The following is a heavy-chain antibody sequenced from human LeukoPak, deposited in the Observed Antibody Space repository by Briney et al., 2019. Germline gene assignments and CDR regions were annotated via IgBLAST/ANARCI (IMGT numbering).Heavy chain of an antibody. J-gene: IGHJ4*02. CDR3: ARGLDGYDSSGLDY. CDR1: GGSISSGDYY. D-gene: IGHD3-22*01. Sequence: SETLSLTCTVSGGSISSGDYYWSWIRQPPGKGLEWIGYIYYSGSTYYNPSLKSRVTISVDTSKNQFSLKLSSVAAADTAVYYCARGLDGYDSSGLDYWAREPWSPSPQ. V-gene: IGHV4-30-4*01. CDR2: IYYSGST.